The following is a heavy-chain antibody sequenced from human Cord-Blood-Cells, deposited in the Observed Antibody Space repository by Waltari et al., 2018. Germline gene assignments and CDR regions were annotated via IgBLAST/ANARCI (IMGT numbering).Heavy chain of an antibody. CDR1: GGSFSGYY. CDR3: ARAAMVTWYFDL. Sequence: QVQLQQWGAGLLKPSETLSLTCAVYGGSFSGYYWSWIRQPPGKGLEWIGEINHSGSTNYNPSLKGRVTISVDTAKNQFSLKLSSVTAADTAVYDCARAAMVTWYFDLWGRGTLVTVSS. CDR2: INHSGST. J-gene: IGHJ2*01. V-gene: IGHV4-34*01. D-gene: IGHD5-18*01.